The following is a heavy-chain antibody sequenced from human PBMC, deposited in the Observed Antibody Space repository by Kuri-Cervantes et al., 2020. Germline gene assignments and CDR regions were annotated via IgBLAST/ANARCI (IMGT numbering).Heavy chain of an antibody. D-gene: IGHD2-2*03. J-gene: IGHJ6*02. Sequence: GESLKISCAASGFTFSSYWMSWVRQAPGKGLEWVANIKQDGSEKYYVDSVKGRFTISRDNSKNTLYLQMNSLRAEDTAVYYCARDGYCSSTSCYYYGMDVWGQGTTVTVSS. CDR2: IKQDGSEK. V-gene: IGHV3-7*01. CDR3: ARDGYCSSTSCYYYGMDV. CDR1: GFTFSSYW.